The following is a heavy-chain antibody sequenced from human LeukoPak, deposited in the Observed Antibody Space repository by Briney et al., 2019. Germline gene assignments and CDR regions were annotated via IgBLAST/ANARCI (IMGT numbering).Heavy chain of an antibody. Sequence: GGSLRLSCAASGFIFSSYGMHWVRQAPGKGLEWVALIWYDGSKKDYADSVKGRFTISRDNSKNTLNLQMNRLRAEDTAVYYCATMTTVTMDDAFDMWGQGTMVTVSS. CDR1: GFIFSSYG. D-gene: IGHD4-17*01. J-gene: IGHJ3*02. V-gene: IGHV3-33*01. CDR3: ATMTTVTMDDAFDM. CDR2: IWYDGSKK.